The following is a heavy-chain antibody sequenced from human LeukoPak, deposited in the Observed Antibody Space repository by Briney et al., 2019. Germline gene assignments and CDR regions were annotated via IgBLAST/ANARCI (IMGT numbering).Heavy chain of an antibody. Sequence: PGGSLRLSCAVSGFAFRSYGMSWVRQAPGKGREWVSAISGIGDSTYYADSVKGRFTISRDNSKNTLYLQVNSLRAEDTAVYYCAKSRGVLRNFVCYDFWGQGTLVTVSS. D-gene: IGHD3-9*01. V-gene: IGHV3-23*01. CDR2: ISGIGDST. J-gene: IGHJ4*02. CDR1: GFAFRSYG. CDR3: AKSRGVLRNFVCYDF.